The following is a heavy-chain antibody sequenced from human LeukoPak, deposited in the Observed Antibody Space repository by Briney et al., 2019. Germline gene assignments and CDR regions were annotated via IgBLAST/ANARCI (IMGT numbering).Heavy chain of an antibody. V-gene: IGHV4-34*01. J-gene: IGHJ5*02. CDR1: GGSFSGYY. CDR3: ARGFRGLRSAQRGVWFDP. CDR2: INHSGGT. Sequence: AETLSLTCAVYGGSFSGYYLSWIRQPPGKGLEWIGEINHSGGTNYNPSIKSRVTISVETSKNPFSLKLSSVTAADTAVYYCARGFRGLRSAQRGVWFDPWGQGTLVTVSS. D-gene: IGHD2-15*01.